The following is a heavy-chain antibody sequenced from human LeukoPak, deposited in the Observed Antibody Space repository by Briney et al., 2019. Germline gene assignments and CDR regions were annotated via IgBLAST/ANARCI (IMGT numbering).Heavy chain of an antibody. J-gene: IGHJ4*02. Sequence: GRSLRLSCAASGFTFSSYGMHWVRQAPGKGLEWVAVIWYDGSNKYYADSVKGRFTISRDNSKNTLYLQMNSLRAEDTAVYYCARGVRADIVAVPAAPDFDYWGQGTLVTVSS. CDR1: GFTFSSYG. CDR3: ARGVRADIVAVPAAPDFDY. CDR2: IWYDGSNK. V-gene: IGHV3-33*01. D-gene: IGHD2-2*01.